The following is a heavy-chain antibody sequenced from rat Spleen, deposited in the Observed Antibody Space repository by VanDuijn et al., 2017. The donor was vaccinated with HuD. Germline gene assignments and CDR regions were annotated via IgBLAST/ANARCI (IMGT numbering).Heavy chain of an antibody. J-gene: IGHJ3*01. D-gene: IGHD3-1*01. CDR1: GFTFSDYG. CDR3: ARQRGPSWFAY. CDR2: ISYGDSSGHSST. Sequence: EVQLVESGGGLVQPGRSLKLSCAASGFTFSDYGVAWVRQAPTKGLEWVATISYGDSSGHSSTYYRDSVKGRFTISRDNEKSTLYLQMNSLRSEDTATYYCARQRGPSWFAYWGQGTLVSVSS. V-gene: IGHV5-29*01.